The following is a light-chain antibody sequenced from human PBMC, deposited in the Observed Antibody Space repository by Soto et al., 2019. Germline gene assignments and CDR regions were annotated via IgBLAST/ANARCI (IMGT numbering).Light chain of an antibody. V-gene: IGKV1-12*01. J-gene: IGKJ2*01. CDR2: AAS. Sequence: DIQMTQSPSTVSASVGDRVTITCRASQPISSWLAWFRQRPGKAPELLIYAASTLHSGVPSRFSGSGSGTDFALTISCLQPEDFATYYCQQASSFPHTFGQGTRVDIK. CDR3: QQASSFPHT. CDR1: QPISSW.